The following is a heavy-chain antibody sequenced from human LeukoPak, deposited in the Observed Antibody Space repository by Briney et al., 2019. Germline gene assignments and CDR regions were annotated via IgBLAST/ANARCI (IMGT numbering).Heavy chain of an antibody. Sequence: PGGSLRLSCAASGFTFSSYSMNWVRQAPGKGLEWVSYISSSSSTIYYADSVKGRFTISRDNAKNSLYLEMNSLRAEDTAVYYCAGEGQDCSGGNCYLVYYSYAMDVWGQGTTVTVSS. V-gene: IGHV3-48*01. J-gene: IGHJ6*02. CDR1: GFTFSSYS. CDR3: AGEGQDCSGGNCYLVYYSYAMDV. CDR2: ISSSSSTI. D-gene: IGHD2-15*01.